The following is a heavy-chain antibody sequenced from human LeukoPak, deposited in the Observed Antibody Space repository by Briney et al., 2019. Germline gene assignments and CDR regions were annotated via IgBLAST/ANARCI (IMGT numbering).Heavy chain of an antibody. CDR2: IIPTFGTA. CDR1: GGTFSSYA. CDR3: AACSGGSCYIVY. D-gene: IGHD2-15*01. Sequence: SVKVSCKASGGTFSSYAISWVRQAPGQGLEWMGGIIPTFGTANYAQKFQGRVTITADESTSTAYMELSSLRSEDTAVYYCAACSGGSCYIVYWGQGTLVTVSS. J-gene: IGHJ4*02. V-gene: IGHV1-69*01.